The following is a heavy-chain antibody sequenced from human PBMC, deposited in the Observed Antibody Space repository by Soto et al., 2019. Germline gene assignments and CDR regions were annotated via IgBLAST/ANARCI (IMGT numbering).Heavy chain of an antibody. CDR1: GGSFSGYY. CDR2: INHSGST. Sequence: PSETLSLTCAVYGGSFSGYYWSWIRQPPGKGLEWIGEINHSGSTNYNPSLKSRVTISVDTSKNQFSLKLSSVTAADTAVYYCARWELPTMYAFDIWGQGTMVTVSS. J-gene: IGHJ3*02. CDR3: ARWELPTMYAFDI. D-gene: IGHD1-26*01. V-gene: IGHV4-34*01.